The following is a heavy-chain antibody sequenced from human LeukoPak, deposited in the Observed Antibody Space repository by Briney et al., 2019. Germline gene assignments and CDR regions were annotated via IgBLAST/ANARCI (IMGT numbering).Heavy chain of an antibody. CDR2: IRSKANSYAT. CDR3: TRLTVRGVNGPHYGMDV. CDR1: GFTFSGSA. J-gene: IGHJ6*04. Sequence: GGSLKLSCAASGFTFSGSAMHWVRQASGKGREWVGRIRSKANSYATAYAASVKGRFTISRDDSKNTAYLQMNSLKTEDTAVYYCTRLTVRGVNGPHYGMDVWGKGTTVTVSS. V-gene: IGHV3-73*01. D-gene: IGHD3-10*01.